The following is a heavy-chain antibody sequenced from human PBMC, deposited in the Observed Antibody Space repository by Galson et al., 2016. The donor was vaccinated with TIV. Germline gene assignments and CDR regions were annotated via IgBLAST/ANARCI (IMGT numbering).Heavy chain of an antibody. CDR3: AKMDSSGFDYVRRFDF. CDR1: GFTFSSFA. V-gene: IGHV3-23*01. J-gene: IGHJ4*02. Sequence: SLRLSCAASGFTFSSFAMGWVRQAPGKGLEWVSRISAGGGRTNYADSVKGRFTISRDNPKNTLYLQMSILRADDTAVYFCAKMDSSGFDYVRRFDFWGQGTLATVSS. D-gene: IGHD3-22*01. CDR2: ISAGGGRT.